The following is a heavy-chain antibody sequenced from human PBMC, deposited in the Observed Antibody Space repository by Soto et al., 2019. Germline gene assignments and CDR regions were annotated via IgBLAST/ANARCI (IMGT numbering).Heavy chain of an antibody. V-gene: IGHV1-69*13. D-gene: IGHD3-3*01. J-gene: IGHJ6*02. CDR3: ARDRGVTIRDYYYYYGMDV. CDR2: IIPIFGTA. CDR1: GGTFSSYA. Sequence: SVKVSCKASGGTFSSYAISWVRQAPGQGLEWMGGIIPIFGTANYAQKFQGRVTITADESTSTAYMELSSLRSEDTAVYYCARDRGVTIRDYYYYYGMDVWGQGTTVTVSS.